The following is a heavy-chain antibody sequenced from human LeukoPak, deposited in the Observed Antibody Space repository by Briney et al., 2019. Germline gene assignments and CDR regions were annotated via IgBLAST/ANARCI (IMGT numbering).Heavy chain of an antibody. CDR3: ARSGTMIVVAPFDY. CDR2: IYHSGST. V-gene: IGHV4-34*01. D-gene: IGHD3-22*01. CDR1: GGSFSGYY. J-gene: IGHJ4*02. Sequence: SETLSLTCAVYGGSFSGYYWSWIRQPPGKGLEWIGEIYHSGSTNYNPSLKSRVTISVDKSKNQFSLKLSSVTAADTAVYYCARSGTMIVVAPFDYWGQGTLVTVSS.